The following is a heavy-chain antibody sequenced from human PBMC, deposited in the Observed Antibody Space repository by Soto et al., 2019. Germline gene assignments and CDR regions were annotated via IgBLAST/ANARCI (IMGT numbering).Heavy chain of an antibody. D-gene: IGHD6-19*01. J-gene: IGHJ4*02. CDR2: ISAYNGNT. Sequence: ASVKVSCKASGYTFTSHGISWVRQAPGQGLEWMGWISAYNGNTNYAQKLQGRVTMTTDTSTSTAYMELRSLRSDDTAVYYCARLSQIAVAGYFDYWGQGTLVTVSS. CDR1: GYTFTSHG. V-gene: IGHV1-18*01. CDR3: ARLSQIAVAGYFDY.